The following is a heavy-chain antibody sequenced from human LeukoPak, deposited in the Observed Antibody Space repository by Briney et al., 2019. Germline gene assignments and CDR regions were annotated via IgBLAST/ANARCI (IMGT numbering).Heavy chain of an antibody. V-gene: IGHV4-38-2*02. CDR1: GYSISSGYY. D-gene: IGHD2-2*02. CDR3: ARDPGYCSSTSCYTKLDAFDI. Sequence: SETLSLTCAVSGYSISSGYYWGWIRQPPGKGLEWIGSIYHSGSTNYNPSLKSRVTMSVDTSKNQFSLKLSSVTAADTAVYYCARDPGYCSSTSCYTKLDAFDIWGQGTMVTVSS. J-gene: IGHJ3*02. CDR2: IYHSGST.